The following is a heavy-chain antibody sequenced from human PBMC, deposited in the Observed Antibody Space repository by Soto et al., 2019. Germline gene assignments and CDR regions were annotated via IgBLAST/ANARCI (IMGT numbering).Heavy chain of an antibody. D-gene: IGHD6-13*01. CDR3: ARDGGGSSWPSIYYYYGMDV. Sequence: QVQLQESGPGLVKPSQTLSLTCTVSGGSISSGGYYWSWIRQHPGKVLEWIGYIYYSGSTYYNPYLKSRVTISVDTSKNQFSLKLSSVTAADTAVYYCARDGGGSSWPSIYYYYGMDVWGQGTTVTVSS. V-gene: IGHV4-31*03. J-gene: IGHJ6*02. CDR1: GGSISSGGYY. CDR2: IYYSGST.